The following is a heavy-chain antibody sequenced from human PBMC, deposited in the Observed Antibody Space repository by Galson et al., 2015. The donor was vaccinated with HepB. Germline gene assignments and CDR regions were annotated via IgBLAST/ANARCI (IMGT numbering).Heavy chain of an antibody. Sequence: SVKVSCKASGYTFTSYGISWVRQAPGQGLEWMGWISAYNGNTNYAQKLQGRVAMTTDTSTSTAYMELRSLRSDDTAVYYCARFTIFGVVIIKSYYMDVWGKGTTVTVSS. CDR2: ISAYNGNT. D-gene: IGHD3-3*01. CDR3: ARFTIFGVVIIKSYYMDV. CDR1: GYTFTSYG. J-gene: IGHJ6*03. V-gene: IGHV1-18*01.